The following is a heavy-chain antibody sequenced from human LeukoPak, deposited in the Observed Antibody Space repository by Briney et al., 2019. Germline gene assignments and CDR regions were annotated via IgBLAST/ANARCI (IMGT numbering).Heavy chain of an antibody. CDR3: ARLGGYCSSTSCYFFD. D-gene: IGHD2-2*01. V-gene: IGHV5-10-1*01. J-gene: IGHJ4*02. CDR1: GYRFTSYW. CDR2: IDPSDSYT. Sequence: GESLKISCKGSGYRFTSYWISWVRQMPGKGLGWMGRIDPSDSYTNYSPSFQGHVTISADKSISTAYLQWSSLKASDTAMYCCARLGGYCSSTSCYFFDWGQGTLVTVSS.